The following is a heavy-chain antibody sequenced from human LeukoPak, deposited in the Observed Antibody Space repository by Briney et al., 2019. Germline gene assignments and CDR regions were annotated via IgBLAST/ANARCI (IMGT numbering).Heavy chain of an antibody. CDR1: GGSISSYY. Sequence: PSETLSLTCTVSGGSISSYYWSWIRQPAGKGLEWIGRIYTSGSTNYNPSLKSRVTISVDTSKNQFSLKLSSVTAADTAVYYCARNPRGIVTTNWFDPWGQGTLVTVSS. J-gene: IGHJ5*02. CDR2: IYTSGST. CDR3: ARNPRGIVTTNWFDP. D-gene: IGHD4-11*01. V-gene: IGHV4-4*07.